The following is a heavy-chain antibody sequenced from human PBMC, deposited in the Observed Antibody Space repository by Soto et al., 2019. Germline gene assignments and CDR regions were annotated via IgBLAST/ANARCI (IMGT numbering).Heavy chain of an antibody. CDR3: ARDQALTTGKTKTPLPWVDAFDI. Sequence: GGSLRLSCAASGFTFSSYGMHWVRQAPGKGLEWVAVIWYDGSNKYYADSVKGRFTISRDNSKNTLYLQMNSLRAEDTAVYYCARDQALTTGKTKTPLPWVDAFDIWGQGTMVTVSS. V-gene: IGHV3-33*01. CDR1: GFTFSSYG. D-gene: IGHD4-17*01. CDR2: IWYDGSNK. J-gene: IGHJ3*02.